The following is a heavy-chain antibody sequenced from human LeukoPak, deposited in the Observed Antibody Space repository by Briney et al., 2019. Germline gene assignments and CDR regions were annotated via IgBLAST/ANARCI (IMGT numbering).Heavy chain of an antibody. CDR1: GGSISSYY. CDR3: ARGIAVAGHKAFDY. CDR2: IYYSGST. D-gene: IGHD6-19*01. V-gene: IGHV4-59*01. Sequence: PSETLSLTCTVSGGSISSYYWSWIRQHPGKGLEWIGYIYYSGSTNYNRSLKSRATISVDTSKNQFSLKLSSVTAADTAVYYCARGIAVAGHKAFDYWGQGTLVTVSS. J-gene: IGHJ4*02.